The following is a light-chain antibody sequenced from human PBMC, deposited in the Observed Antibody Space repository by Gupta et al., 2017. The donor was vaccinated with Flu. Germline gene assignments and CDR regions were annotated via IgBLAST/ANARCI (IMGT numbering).Light chain of an antibody. V-gene: IGLV2-11*01. J-gene: IGLJ2*01. Sequence: QSALTQPRSVSGSPGQSVPISCTGTSSDVGGYNYVSWFQQHPGKAPKLMIFDVSKRPSGVPDRFAGAKSGNTASRTISGLQAEDEADYYCCSYAGAYTWVCGGGTKLTV. CDR1: SSDVGGYNY. CDR2: DVS. CDR3: CSYAGAYTWV.